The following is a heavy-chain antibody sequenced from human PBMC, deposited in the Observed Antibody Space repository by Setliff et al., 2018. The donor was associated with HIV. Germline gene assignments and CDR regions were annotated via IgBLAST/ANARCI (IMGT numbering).Heavy chain of an antibody. CDR1: GYTFTAYY. Sequence: GASVKVSCKTSGYTFTAYYIYWVRQAPGHGLELMGRIHPNTGSTNYLQEFQGRVTITRDTSMSTVYMALTGLTSDDTAVYYCAKQGYSDSLYAFDVWGQGIMVTVSS. CDR3: AKQGYSDSLYAFDV. J-gene: IGHJ3*01. D-gene: IGHD1-26*01. V-gene: IGHV1-2*06. CDR2: IHPNTGST.